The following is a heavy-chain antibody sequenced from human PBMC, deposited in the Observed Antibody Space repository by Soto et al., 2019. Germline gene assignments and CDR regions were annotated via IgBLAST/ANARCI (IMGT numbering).Heavy chain of an antibody. V-gene: IGHV3-23*01. J-gene: IGHJ4*02. D-gene: IGHD2-21*02. CDR2: ISGSGGTT. CDR1: GFTFSSHA. Sequence: EVQLLESGGGLVQPGGSLRLSCAASGFTFSSHAMSWVRQAPGKGLEWVSSISGSGGTTYYADSVRGRFTISRDNSKNTLYLQMNSLRAEDTAKYYCAKELVVGDSYFYFDYWGQGTLVTVSS. CDR3: AKELVVGDSYFYFDY.